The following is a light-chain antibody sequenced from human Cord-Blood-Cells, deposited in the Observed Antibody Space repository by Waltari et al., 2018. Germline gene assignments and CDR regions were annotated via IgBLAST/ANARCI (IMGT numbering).Light chain of an antibody. J-gene: IGKJ1*01. CDR3: QQYYSTPWT. CDR1: QSVLYSSNNKNN. CDR2: WAS. V-gene: IGKV4-1*01. Sequence: DIVMTQSPDSLAVSLGERATINCKSSQSVLYSSNNKNNLAWYQQKPGQPPKLLIYWASTRESGVPDRFSGSGSGTDFTLTISSLQAEDVAVYYCQQYYSTPWTFGKGTKVEIK.